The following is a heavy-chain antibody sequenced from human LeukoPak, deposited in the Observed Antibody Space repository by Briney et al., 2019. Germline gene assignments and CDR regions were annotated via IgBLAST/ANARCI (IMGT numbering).Heavy chain of an antibody. CDR2: IKQDGSEK. CDR3: ARRRKDGYSNQYYFDY. Sequence: AGSLRLSCAASGFTFSSYWMSWFRQAPGKGLLWVANIKQDGSEKYYMDSVKGRFTISRDNAKNSLYLQMNSLRAEDTAVYYCARRRKDGYSNQYYFDYWGQGTLVTVSS. J-gene: IGHJ4*02. D-gene: IGHD6-13*01. V-gene: IGHV3-7*01. CDR1: GFTFSSYW.